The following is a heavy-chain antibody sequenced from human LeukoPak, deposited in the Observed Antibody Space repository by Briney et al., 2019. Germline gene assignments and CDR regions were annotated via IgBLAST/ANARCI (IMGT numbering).Heavy chain of an antibody. CDR3: ARGYSSYTFDY. D-gene: IGHD5-18*01. CDR1: GFTFSRYA. Sequence: GGSLRLSCAASGFTFSRYAVHWVRQAPGKGLEWVADISYDGSNKYYADSVKGRFTISRDNAKNSLYLQMNNLRVEDTAVYYCARGYSSYTFDYWGQGTLVTVSS. CDR2: ISYDGSNK. J-gene: IGHJ4*02. V-gene: IGHV3-30-3*01.